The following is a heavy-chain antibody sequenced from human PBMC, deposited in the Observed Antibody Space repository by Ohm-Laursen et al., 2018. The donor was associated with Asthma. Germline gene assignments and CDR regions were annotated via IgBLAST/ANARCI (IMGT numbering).Heavy chain of an antibody. CDR3: AKDRGRKYQLTIDY. V-gene: IGHV3-23*01. CDR1: GFTFSSYA. J-gene: IGHJ4*02. Sequence: SLRLSCAASGFTFSSYAMSWVRQAPGKGLEWVLAISGSGGSTYYADSVKGRFTISRDNSKNTLYLQMNSLRAEDTAVYYCAKDRGRKYQLTIDYWGQGTLVTVSS. CDR2: ISGSGGST. D-gene: IGHD2-2*01.